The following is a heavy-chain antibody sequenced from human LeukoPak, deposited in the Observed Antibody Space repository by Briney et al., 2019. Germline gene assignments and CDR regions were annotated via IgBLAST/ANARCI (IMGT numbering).Heavy chain of an antibody. Sequence: GGSLRLSCAASGFTFSGSAMHWVRQASGKGLEWVGRIRSKAYNYATVYAASVKGRFTVSRDDSQHTAYLQMNSLKTEDTAVYYCTSGGSELARPFDYWGQGILVTVSS. CDR3: TSGGSELARPFDY. J-gene: IGHJ4*02. V-gene: IGHV3-73*01. D-gene: IGHD2-15*01. CDR2: IRSKAYNYAT. CDR1: GFTFSGSA.